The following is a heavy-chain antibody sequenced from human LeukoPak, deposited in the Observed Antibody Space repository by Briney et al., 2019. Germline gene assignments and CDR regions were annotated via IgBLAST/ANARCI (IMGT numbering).Heavy chain of an antibody. D-gene: IGHD2-2*01. V-gene: IGHV4-34*01. CDR2: INHSGST. CDR1: GGSFSGYY. CDR3: ARGGGYCSSTSCFYYYYYGMDV. Sequence: SEALSLTCAVYGGSFSGYYWSWIRQPPGKGLEWIGEINHSGSTNYNPSLKSRVTISVDTSKNQFSLKLSSVTAADTAVYYCARGGGYCSSTSCFYYYYYGMDVWGKGTTVTVSS. J-gene: IGHJ6*04.